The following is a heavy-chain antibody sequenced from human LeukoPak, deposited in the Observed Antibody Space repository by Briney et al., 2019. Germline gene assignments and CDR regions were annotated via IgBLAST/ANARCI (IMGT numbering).Heavy chain of an antibody. CDR1: GYTLTELS. J-gene: IGHJ4*02. V-gene: IGHV1-24*01. Sequence: ASVKVSCKVSGYTLTELSMHWVRQAPGKGLEWMGGFDPEDGETIYAQKFQGRVTISADESTSTAYMELSSLRSEDTAVYYCASGYCSTTSCYVNPYFDYWGQGTLVTVSS. CDR2: FDPEDGET. D-gene: IGHD2-2*03. CDR3: ASGYCSTTSCYVNPYFDY.